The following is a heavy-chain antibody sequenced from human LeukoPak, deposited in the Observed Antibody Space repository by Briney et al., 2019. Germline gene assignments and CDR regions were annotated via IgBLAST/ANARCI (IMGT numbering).Heavy chain of an antibody. CDR1: GGSISSYY. CDR2: IYYSGST. Sequence: SETLSLTCTVSGGSISSYYWSWIRQPPGKGLEWIGYIYYSGSTNYNPSLKSRVTISIDTSKNQFSLKLSSVTAADTAVYYCARDGLKAAAGTAQDYYYYMDVWGKGTTVTVSS. V-gene: IGHV4-59*12. CDR3: ARDGLKAAAGTAQDYYYYMDV. J-gene: IGHJ6*03. D-gene: IGHD6-13*01.